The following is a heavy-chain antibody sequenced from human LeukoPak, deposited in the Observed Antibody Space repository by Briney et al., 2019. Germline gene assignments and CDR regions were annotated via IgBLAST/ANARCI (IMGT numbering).Heavy chain of an antibody. CDR3: AKFSKANGRGAFDY. D-gene: IGHD4/OR15-4a*01. J-gene: IGHJ4*02. Sequence: ASVKVSCKASGYTFTGYYMHWVRQAPGQGLEWMGWMNPNSGNTGYAQKFQGRVTMTRNTSISTAYMELSSLRSEDTAVYYCAKFSKANGRGAFDYWGQGTLVTVSS. CDR1: GYTFTGYY. CDR2: MNPNSGNT. V-gene: IGHV1-8*02.